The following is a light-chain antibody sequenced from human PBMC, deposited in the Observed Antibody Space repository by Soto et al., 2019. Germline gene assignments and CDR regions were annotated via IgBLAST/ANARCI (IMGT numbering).Light chain of an antibody. CDR3: QTWGTGIVV. J-gene: IGLJ2*01. V-gene: IGLV4-69*01. CDR1: SGHSSFA. CDR2: LNSDGTY. Sequence: QAVLTQSPSASASLGASVKLTCSLSSGHSSFAIAWHQQQPERGPRYLMKLNSDGTYSKGDGIPDRFSGSSSGAERYLTISSRQSEDEADYYCQTWGTGIVVFGGGTKLTVL.